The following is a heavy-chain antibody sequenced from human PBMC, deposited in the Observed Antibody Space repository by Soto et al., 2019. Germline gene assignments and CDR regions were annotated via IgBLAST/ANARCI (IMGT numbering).Heavy chain of an antibody. Sequence: QVQMQESGPGLVKPSQTLSLTCNVSGDSNNRGDYYWSWLRQPPGKGLEWIGFISYSGDPYYNPSFKSRVIISVDTSKNQFSLKLISVTAADTAVYYCARRENGLGISWFDPWGQGTLVTVSS. V-gene: IGHV4-30-4*01. J-gene: IGHJ5*02. CDR2: ISYSGDP. CDR1: GDSNNRGDYY. CDR3: ARRENGLGISWFDP. D-gene: IGHD7-27*01.